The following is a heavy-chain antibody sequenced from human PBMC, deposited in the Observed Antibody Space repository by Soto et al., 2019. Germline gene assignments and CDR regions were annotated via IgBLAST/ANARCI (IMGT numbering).Heavy chain of an antibody. V-gene: IGHV3-30*18. D-gene: IGHD3-10*01. CDR2: ISYDGSNE. CDR1: GFTFSSYG. Sequence: QVQLVESGGGVVQPGRSLRLSCAASGFTFSSYGMHWVRQAPGKGLEWVAVISYDGSNEYYADSVKGRFTISRDNSKNTLYLQMNSLRAEDTAVYYCAKDWAESGNWGQGTLVTVSS. CDR3: AKDWAESGN. J-gene: IGHJ4*02.